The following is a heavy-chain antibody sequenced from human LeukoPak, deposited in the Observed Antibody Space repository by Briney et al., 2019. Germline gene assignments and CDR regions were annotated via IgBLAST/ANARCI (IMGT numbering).Heavy chain of an antibody. J-gene: IGHJ4*02. CDR3: AADYSGNYHVEFDY. CDR2: IYTSGST. Sequence: SQTLSLTCTVSGGSISSGNYYWSWIRQPAGKGLEWIGRIYTSGSTNYNPSLKSRVTISVDTSKNQFSLKLSSVTAADTAVYYCAADYSGNYHVEFDYWGQGTLVTVSS. CDR1: GGSISSGNYY. V-gene: IGHV4-61*02. D-gene: IGHD1-26*01.